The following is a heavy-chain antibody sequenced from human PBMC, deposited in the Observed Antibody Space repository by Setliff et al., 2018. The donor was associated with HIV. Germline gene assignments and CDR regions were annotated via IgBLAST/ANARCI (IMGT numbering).Heavy chain of an antibody. J-gene: IGHJ6*02. CDR3: ARDFPMIVVVIFKGQNYYGMDV. Sequence: GASVKVSCKASGYTFTSYGISWVRQAPGQGLEWMGWISAYNGNTNYAQKLQGRVTMTTDTSTSTAYMELRSLRSDDTAVYYCARDFPMIVVVIFKGQNYYGMDVWGQGTTVTV. D-gene: IGHD3-22*01. V-gene: IGHV1-18*01. CDR2: ISAYNGNT. CDR1: GYTFTSYG.